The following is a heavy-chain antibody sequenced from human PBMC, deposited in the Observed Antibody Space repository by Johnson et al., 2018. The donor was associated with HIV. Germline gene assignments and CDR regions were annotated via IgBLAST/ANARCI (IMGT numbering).Heavy chain of an antibody. CDR1: GFTFSDYY. CDR2: IKQDGSEK. J-gene: IGHJ3*02. V-gene: IGHV3-7*01. Sequence: VQLVESGGRLVKPGGSLRLSCVASGFTFSDYYMSWIRQAPGKGLEWVANIKQDGSEKYYVDSVKGRFTISRDNAKNSLYLQMNSLRAEDTAVYYCARDDTEADGAFDIWGQGTMVTVSS. D-gene: IGHD2-2*02. CDR3: ARDDTEADGAFDI.